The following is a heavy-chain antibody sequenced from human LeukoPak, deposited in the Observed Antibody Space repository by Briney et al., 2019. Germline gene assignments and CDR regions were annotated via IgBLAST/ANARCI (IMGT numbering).Heavy chain of an antibody. Sequence: GESLKISFKGSGYNFANYWIGWVRQMPGKGLEWMGVIYGGDSETRYSPSFKGQVTISADKSISTAYLQWSSLKASDTAMYYCALGSITRCGSNWLDPWGQGTLVTVSS. CDR3: ALGSITRCGSNWLDP. V-gene: IGHV5-51*01. CDR1: GYNFANYW. D-gene: IGHD2-2*01. CDR2: IYGGDSET. J-gene: IGHJ5*02.